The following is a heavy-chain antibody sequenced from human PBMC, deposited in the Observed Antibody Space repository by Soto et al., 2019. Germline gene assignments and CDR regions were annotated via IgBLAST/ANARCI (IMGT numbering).Heavy chain of an antibody. D-gene: IGHD1-26*01. CDR1: GFTFSSYV. V-gene: IGHV3-30*04. J-gene: IGHJ4*02. CDR3: ARDDEGGSDCDLGY. CDR2: ISRDGSNE. Sequence: QVQLVESGGGVVQPGRSLRVSCAASGFTFSSYVIHWVRQTPDKGLEWVAFISRDGSNEYYADSVKGRFTISRDNSKNTLYLEMNSLRAEDTAVYYCARDDEGGSDCDLGYWGQGTLVTVSS.